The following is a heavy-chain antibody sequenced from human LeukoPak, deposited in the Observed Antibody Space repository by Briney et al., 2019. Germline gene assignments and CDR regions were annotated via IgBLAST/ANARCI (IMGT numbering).Heavy chain of an antibody. Sequence: SETLSLTCTVSGGSISSSSYYWGWIRQPPGKGLEWIGSIYYSGSTYYNPSLKSRVTISVDTSKNQFSLKLSSVTAADTAVYCCASDLSGSYHTAYWGQGTLVTVSS. CDR1: GGSISSSSYY. CDR2: IYYSGST. D-gene: IGHD1-26*01. V-gene: IGHV4-39*07. J-gene: IGHJ4*02. CDR3: ASDLSGSYHTAY.